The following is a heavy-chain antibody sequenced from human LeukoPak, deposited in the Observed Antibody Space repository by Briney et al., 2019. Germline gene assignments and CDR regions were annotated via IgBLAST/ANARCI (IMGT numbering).Heavy chain of an antibody. Sequence: ASVKFSCKASGYTFTSYGISWVRQAPGQGLEWMGWISAYNGNTNYAQKLQGRVTMTTDTSTSTAYMELSSLRSEDTAVYYCATGSRYSSSWYWFDPWGQGTLVTVSS. V-gene: IGHV1-18*01. CDR1: GYTFTSYG. CDR2: ISAYNGNT. CDR3: ATGSRYSSSWYWFDP. D-gene: IGHD6-13*01. J-gene: IGHJ5*02.